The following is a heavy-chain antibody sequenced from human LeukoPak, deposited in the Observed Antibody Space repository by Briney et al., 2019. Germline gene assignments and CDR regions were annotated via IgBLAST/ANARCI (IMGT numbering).Heavy chain of an antibody. CDR1: GGSISSGSYY. J-gene: IGHJ4*02. CDR3: ARSDYGSGWNGDDY. Sequence: SETLSLTCTVSGGSISSGSYYWGWIRQPAGKGLEWIGRIYTSGSTNYNPSLKSRVTISVDTSKNQFSLKLSSVTAADTAVYYCARSDYGSGWNGDDYWGQGTLVTVSS. D-gene: IGHD3-10*01. CDR2: IYTSGST. V-gene: IGHV4-61*02.